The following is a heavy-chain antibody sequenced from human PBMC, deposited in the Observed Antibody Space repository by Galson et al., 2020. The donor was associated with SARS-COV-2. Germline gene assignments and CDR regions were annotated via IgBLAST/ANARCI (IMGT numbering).Heavy chain of an antibody. D-gene: IGHD6-19*01. Sequence: SETLSLTCAVYGGSFSGYYWSWIRQPPGKGLEWIGEINHSGSTNYNPSLKIRVTISVDTSKNQFSLKLSSVTAADTAVYYCARFPGIAVAGLAFDIWGQGTMVTVSS. CDR3: ARFPGIAVAGLAFDI. CDR2: INHSGST. CDR1: GGSFSGYY. J-gene: IGHJ3*02. V-gene: IGHV4-34*01.